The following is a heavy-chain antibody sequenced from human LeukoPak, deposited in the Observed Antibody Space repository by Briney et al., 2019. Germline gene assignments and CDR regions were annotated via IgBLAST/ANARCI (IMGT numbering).Heavy chain of an antibody. Sequence: SVKVSCKASGGTFSSYAISWVRQAPGQGLEWMGRIIPILGIANYAQKFQGRVTITADKSTSTAYMELSSLRSEDTAVYYCAKDLLAIHLCLQGYWGQGTLVTVSS. CDR3: AKDLLAIHLCLQGY. D-gene: IGHD5-18*01. V-gene: IGHV1-69*04. J-gene: IGHJ4*02. CDR2: IIPILGIA. CDR1: GGTFSSYA.